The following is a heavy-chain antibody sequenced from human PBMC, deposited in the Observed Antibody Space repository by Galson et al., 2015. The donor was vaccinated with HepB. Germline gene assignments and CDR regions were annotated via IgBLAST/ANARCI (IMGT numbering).Heavy chain of an antibody. J-gene: IGHJ4*02. CDR2: ISSSSSYI. CDR1: GFTFSSYS. V-gene: IGHV3-21*01. Sequence: SLRLSCAASGFTFSSYSMNWVRQAPGKGLGWVSSISSSSSYIYYADSVKGRFTISRDNAKNSLYLQMNSLRAEDTAVYYCARDQPPNPIITRYFDWLSRDYFDYWGQGTLVTVSS. CDR3: ARDQPPNPIITRYFDWLSRDYFDY. D-gene: IGHD3-9*01.